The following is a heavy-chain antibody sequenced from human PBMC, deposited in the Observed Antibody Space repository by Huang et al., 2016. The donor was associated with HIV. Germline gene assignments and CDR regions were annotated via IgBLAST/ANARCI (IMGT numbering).Heavy chain of an antibody. Sequence: QGQLLESGGGVVQPGKSLRLSCAASGLIFTNYALHWVRQAPVKGREWVAMISFDGSREYYGDSVKGRFAIYRDNSKNTVYLQMNILTADDTAVYYCVTDEQRGVIVTKAFDIWGQGTLVTVSS. V-gene: IGHV3-30*09. CDR2: ISFDGSRE. CDR1: GLIFTNYA. CDR3: VTDEQRGVIVTKAFDI. J-gene: IGHJ3*02. D-gene: IGHD3-16*02.